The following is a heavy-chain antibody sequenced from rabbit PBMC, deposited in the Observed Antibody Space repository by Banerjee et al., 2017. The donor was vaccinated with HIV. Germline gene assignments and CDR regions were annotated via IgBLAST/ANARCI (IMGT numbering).Heavy chain of an antibody. CDR2: IYTGSGST. CDR1: GFSFSSGYY. D-gene: IGHD1-1*01. Sequence: QEQLVESGGDLVKPEGSPTLTCTASGFSFSSGYYMCWVRQAPGKGLEWIGCIYTGSGSTYYANWAKGRFTITRSTSLNPVTLQLNSLTAADTATYFCARGAWVSSGGYYFNLWGQGTLVTVS. V-gene: IGHV1S45*01. J-gene: IGHJ4*01. CDR3: ARGAWVSSGGYYFNL.